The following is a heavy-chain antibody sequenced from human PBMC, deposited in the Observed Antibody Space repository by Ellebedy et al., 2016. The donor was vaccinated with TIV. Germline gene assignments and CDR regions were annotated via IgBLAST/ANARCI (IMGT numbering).Heavy chain of an antibody. CDR2: ISGDGSSA. D-gene: IGHD3-22*01. CDR3: AKGSSSGFNYDRVGFEY. J-gene: IGHJ4*02. V-gene: IGHV3-23*01. CDR1: GFTFSSFA. Sequence: GESLKISCAASGFTFSSFAMHWVRQAPGKGREWLSVISGDGSSAYLADSVKGRFTLTRDKSKKTLYLQMNRMRTEDTAVYYCAKGSSSGFNYDRVGFEYWGQGTLVTVSS.